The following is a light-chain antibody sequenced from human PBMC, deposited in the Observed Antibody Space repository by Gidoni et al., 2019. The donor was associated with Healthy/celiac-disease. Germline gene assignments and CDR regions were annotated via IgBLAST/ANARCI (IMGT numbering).Light chain of an antibody. V-gene: IGLV1-51*01. CDR3: GTWDSSLSAGGVV. CDR1: SSNIGNNY. CDR2: DNN. J-gene: IGLJ2*01. Sequence: APGQKVTISCSGSSSNIGNNYVSWYQQLPGTAPKLLIYDNNKRPSGIPDRFSGSKSGTSATLGITGLQTGDEAEYYCGTWDSSLSAGGVVFGGGTKLTVL.